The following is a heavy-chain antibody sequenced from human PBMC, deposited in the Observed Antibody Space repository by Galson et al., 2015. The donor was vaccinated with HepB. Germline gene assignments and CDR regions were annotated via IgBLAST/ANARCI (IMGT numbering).Heavy chain of an antibody. D-gene: IGHD3-3*01. Sequence: ETLSLTCAVFGGSFSSYHWTWLRQPPGKGLEWIGEVTQSGSTHSNPSLKSRVTISVDTSKNQFSLKVRSVTAADTAVYYCARGKGRQLLLDYHYYGMDVWGQGTTVSVSS. V-gene: IGHV4-34*01. CDR2: VTQSGST. J-gene: IGHJ6*01. CDR3: ARGKGRQLLLDYHYYGMDV. CDR1: GGSFSSYH.